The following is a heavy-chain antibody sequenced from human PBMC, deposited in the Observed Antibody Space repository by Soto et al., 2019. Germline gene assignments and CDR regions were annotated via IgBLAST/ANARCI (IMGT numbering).Heavy chain of an antibody. CDR3: AKEQSVEDIVVVPAAINSYYMDV. Sequence: GGSLRLSCAASGFTFSSYAMSWVRQAPGKGLEWVSAISGSGGSTYYADSVKGRFTISRDNSKNTLYLQMNSLRAEDTAVYYCAKEQSVEDIVVVPAAINSYYMDVWGKGTTVTVSS. CDR1: GFTFSSYA. J-gene: IGHJ6*03. V-gene: IGHV3-23*01. CDR2: ISGSGGST. D-gene: IGHD2-2*02.